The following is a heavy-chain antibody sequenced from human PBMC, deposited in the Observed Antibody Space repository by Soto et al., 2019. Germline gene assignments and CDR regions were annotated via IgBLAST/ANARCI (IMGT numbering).Heavy chain of an antibody. D-gene: IGHD2-15*01. CDR1: GFTLSTYA. J-gene: IGHJ3*02. V-gene: IGHV3-30*04. Sequence: PGGSLRLPCAASGFTLSTYAMHWVRQAPGKGLEWVAVISHDGRNNYYADSVKGRFTISRDNSKSTLSLQMNSLRPEDTAVYYCARDRDEDGGTSDAFDMWGQGTMVTVSS. CDR2: ISHDGRNN. CDR3: ARDRDEDGGTSDAFDM.